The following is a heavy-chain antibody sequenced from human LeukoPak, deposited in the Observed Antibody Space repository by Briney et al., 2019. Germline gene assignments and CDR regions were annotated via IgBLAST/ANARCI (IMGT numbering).Heavy chain of an antibody. V-gene: IGHV1-69*05. CDR1: GYTFTNYA. CDR3: ARDDSSSLGYFQH. D-gene: IGHD6-6*01. Sequence: SVKVSCKASGYTFTNYALHWVRQAPGQGLEWMGGIIPIFGTANYAQKFQGRVTITTDESTSTAYMELSSLRSEDTAVYYCARDDSSSLGYFQHWGQGTLVTVSS. CDR2: IIPIFGTA. J-gene: IGHJ1*01.